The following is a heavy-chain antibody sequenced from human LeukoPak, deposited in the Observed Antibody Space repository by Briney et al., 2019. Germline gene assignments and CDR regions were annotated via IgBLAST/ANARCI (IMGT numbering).Heavy chain of an antibody. Sequence: GASVKVSCTASGYTFAGYYVHWVRQAPGQGLEWMGWINPNSGDTSYAQKFQGRVTMTRDTSISTAYMEMSRLRSDDAAVYYCARAPYCDSSSCYTGSNWFDPWGQGTLVTVSS. D-gene: IGHD2-2*02. J-gene: IGHJ5*02. V-gene: IGHV1-2*02. CDR2: INPNSGDT. CDR1: GYTFAGYY. CDR3: ARAPYCDSSSCYTGSNWFDP.